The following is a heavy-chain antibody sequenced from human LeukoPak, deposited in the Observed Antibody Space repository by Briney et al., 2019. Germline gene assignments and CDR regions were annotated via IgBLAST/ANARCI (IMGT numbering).Heavy chain of an antibody. V-gene: IGHV3-48*01. D-gene: IGHD6-13*01. CDR3: ARDVLAATGPF. J-gene: IGHJ4*02. CDR2: ISERSSNI. Sequence: GGSLRLSCAASGFTFSSYSMNWVRQAPGKGLEWVSFISERSSNIYYADSVEGRFTISRDNPKNSVYLQMNSLRAEDTAVYYCARDVLAATGPFWGQGTLVTVSS. CDR1: GFTFSSYS.